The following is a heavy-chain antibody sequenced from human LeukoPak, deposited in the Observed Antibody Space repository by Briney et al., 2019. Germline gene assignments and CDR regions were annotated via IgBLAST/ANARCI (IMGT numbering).Heavy chain of an antibody. J-gene: IGHJ4*02. V-gene: IGHV3-23*01. CDR2: LSGSGSST. CDR1: GFIFNKHA. D-gene: IGHD4/OR15-4a*01. Sequence: LPGGSLRLSCAASGFIFNKHAMSWVRQAPGRGLEWVSGLSGSGSSTDYADSVKGRFTVSRDNSKNTLFLQMNSLRAEDTAIYYCAKERDYGPADYWGQGTLVTVSS. CDR3: AKERDYGPADY.